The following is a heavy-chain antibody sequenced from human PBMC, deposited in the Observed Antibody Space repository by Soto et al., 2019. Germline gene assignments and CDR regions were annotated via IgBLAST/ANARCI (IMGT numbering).Heavy chain of an antibody. J-gene: IGHJ4*02. D-gene: IGHD5-12*01. CDR2: ISSSSSTI. CDR1: GFTFSSYS. CDR3: ARAATELFSFDY. Sequence: VGSLRLSCAASGFTFSSYSMNWVRQAPGKGLEWVSYISSSSSTIYYADSVKGRFTISRDNAKKSLYLQMNSLRDEDTAVYYCARAATELFSFDYWGQGTLVTVSS. V-gene: IGHV3-48*02.